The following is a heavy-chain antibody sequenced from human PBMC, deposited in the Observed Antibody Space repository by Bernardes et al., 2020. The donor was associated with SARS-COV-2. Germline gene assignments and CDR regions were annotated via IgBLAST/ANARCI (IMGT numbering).Heavy chain of an antibody. CDR1: GITFSNAW. CDR2: IRSKTDGETA. V-gene: IGHV3-15*01. Sequence: GGSLRLSCAASGITFSNAWLSWVRQAPGKGLEWVGRIRSKTDGETAEYGAPVQDRFTISRDDSKNTLYLQINSLKTEDTAVYYCTTDDVYYYGMDVWGQGATVIVSS. J-gene: IGHJ6*01. CDR3: TTDDVYYYGMDV.